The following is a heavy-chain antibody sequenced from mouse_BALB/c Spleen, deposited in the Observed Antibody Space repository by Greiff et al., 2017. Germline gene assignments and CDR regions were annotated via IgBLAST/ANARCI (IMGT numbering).Heavy chain of an antibody. Sequence: VQLQQSGAELVKPGASVKLSCTASGFNIKDTYMHWVKQRPEQGLEWIGRIDPANGNTKYDPKFQGKATITADTSSNTAYLQLSSLTSEDTAVYYCARIHYGYWYFDVWGAGTTGTVSS. V-gene: IGHV14-3*02. J-gene: IGHJ1*01. CDR1: GFNIKDTY. CDR2: IDPANGNT. CDR3: ARIHYGYWYFDV. D-gene: IGHD1-1*01.